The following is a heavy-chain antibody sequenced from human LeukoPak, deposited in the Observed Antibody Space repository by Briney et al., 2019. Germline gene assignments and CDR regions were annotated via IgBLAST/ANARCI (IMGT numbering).Heavy chain of an antibody. CDR1: GYGFTSYW. Sequence: GESLKISCKGSGYGFTSYWIGWVRQMPGKGLEWMGIIYPGDSDTRYSPSFQGQVTISADKSISTAYLQWSSLKASDTAMYYCARLDPENYDILTGYSDYWGQGTLVTVSS. CDR2: IYPGDSDT. V-gene: IGHV5-51*01. CDR3: ARLDPENYDILTGYSDY. D-gene: IGHD3-9*01. J-gene: IGHJ4*02.